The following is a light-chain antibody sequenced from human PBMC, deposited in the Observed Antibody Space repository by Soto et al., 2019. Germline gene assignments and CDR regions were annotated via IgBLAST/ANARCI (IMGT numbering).Light chain of an antibody. V-gene: IGKV3-11*01. Sequence: EIVLTQSPATLSLSPGERATLSCRASQSVSRYLAWYQQKPGQAPRLLIYDASNRATGIPARFSGSGSGTDFTLTISSLEPEDFAVYYCQQRSHWPPTFGGGTKVEIK. CDR3: QQRSHWPPT. CDR2: DAS. CDR1: QSVSRY. J-gene: IGKJ4*01.